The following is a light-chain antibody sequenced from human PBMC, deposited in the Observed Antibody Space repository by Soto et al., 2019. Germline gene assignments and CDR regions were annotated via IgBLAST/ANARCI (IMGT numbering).Light chain of an antibody. CDR1: QGIITY. J-gene: IGKJ4*01. V-gene: IGKV1-9*01. Sequence: IQLTQSPSSLSASVGDSVTITCRASQGIITYLAWYQQKPGTAPNLLIYGSSTLQSGVPLRFSCSGSGTDFTLTINSLQAEDFATYYCQQTRSYPSTFGGGTKVDIK. CDR2: GSS. CDR3: QQTRSYPST.